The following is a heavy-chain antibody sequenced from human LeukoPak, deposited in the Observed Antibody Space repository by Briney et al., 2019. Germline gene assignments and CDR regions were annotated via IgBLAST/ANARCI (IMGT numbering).Heavy chain of an antibody. D-gene: IGHD1-7*01. CDR3: AKDWNYDRYFDY. J-gene: IGHJ4*02. Sequence: GGSLRLSCAASGFTFSSYSMNWVRQAPGKGLEWVAVISYDGSNKYYADSVKGRFTISRDNSKNTLYLQMNSLRAEDTAVYYCAKDWNYDRYFDYWGQGTLVTVSS. CDR2: ISYDGSNK. V-gene: IGHV3-30*18. CDR1: GFTFSSYS.